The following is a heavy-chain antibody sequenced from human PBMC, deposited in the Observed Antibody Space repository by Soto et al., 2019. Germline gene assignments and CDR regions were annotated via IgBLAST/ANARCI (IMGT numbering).Heavy chain of an antibody. CDR1: GASITYGAYS. CDR2: INHLETT. CDR3: ARVGGFDSFDY. D-gene: IGHD3-10*01. J-gene: IGHJ4*02. V-gene: IGHV4-30-2*01. Sequence: QLQLHMSGSGLVKPSQTLSLTCTVSGASITYGAYSWSWIRQTPGKGLEWIGYINHLETTFYNPSFESRLTLSIDRTTNQFSLNLKSMSAADSAVYFCARVGGFDSFDYWGQGILCTVSS.